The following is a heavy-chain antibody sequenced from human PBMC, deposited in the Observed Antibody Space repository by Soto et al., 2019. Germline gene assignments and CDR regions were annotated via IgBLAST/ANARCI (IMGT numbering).Heavy chain of an antibody. D-gene: IGHD6-13*01. Sequence: GASVKVSCKASGYTFTSYPMHWVRQAPGQRLEWMGWINAGNGNTKYSQKFQGRVTITRDTSASTVYMELSSLRSEDSVVYYCARAGSSWYYLDYWGQGTLVTVSS. J-gene: IGHJ4*02. V-gene: IGHV1-3*01. CDR3: ARAGSSWYYLDY. CDR1: GYTFTSYP. CDR2: INAGNGNT.